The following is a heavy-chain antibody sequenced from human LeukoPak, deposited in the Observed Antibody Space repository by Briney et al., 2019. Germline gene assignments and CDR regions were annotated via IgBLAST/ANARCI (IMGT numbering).Heavy chain of an antibody. V-gene: IGHV3-23*01. D-gene: IGHD6-13*01. Sequence: GGSLRLSCAASGFTFSSYAMSWVRQAPGKGLEWVAAISGSGGSTYYADSVKGRFTISRDNSKNTLYLQMNSLRAEDTAVYYCASSSSLVPADFDYWGQGTLVTVSS. CDR2: ISGSGGST. CDR1: GFTFSSYA. CDR3: ASSSSLVPADFDY. J-gene: IGHJ4*02.